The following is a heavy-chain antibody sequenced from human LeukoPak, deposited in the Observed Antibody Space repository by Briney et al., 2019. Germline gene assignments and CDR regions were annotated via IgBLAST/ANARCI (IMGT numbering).Heavy chain of an antibody. Sequence: LTLSLTCGISGDSVSSNSATWHWIRQSPSRGLEWLGRPYYRSKWSNDYAVSVKSRITINPDTSKNQFSLQLNSVTPEDTAVYYCARGIADSTGYYYVDYWGQGTLVTVSS. CDR3: ARGIADSTGYYYVDY. CDR1: GDSVSSNSAT. J-gene: IGHJ4*02. V-gene: IGHV6-1*01. D-gene: IGHD3-22*01. CDR2: PYYRSKWSN.